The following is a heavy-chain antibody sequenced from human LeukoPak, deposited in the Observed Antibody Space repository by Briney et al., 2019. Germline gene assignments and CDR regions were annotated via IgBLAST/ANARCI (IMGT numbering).Heavy chain of an antibody. D-gene: IGHD6-19*01. CDR1: GFTFSSYA. J-gene: IGHJ4*02. Sequence: PGRSLRLSCAASGFTFSSYAMHWVRQAPGKGLVWVEVISYDGSNKYYADSVKGRFTIFRDNSKNTLYLQMNSLRAEDTAVYYCARGPGGYSSGWVRYFNYWGQGTLVTVSS. CDR3: ARGPGGYSSGWVRYFNY. CDR2: ISYDGSNK. V-gene: IGHV3-30*04.